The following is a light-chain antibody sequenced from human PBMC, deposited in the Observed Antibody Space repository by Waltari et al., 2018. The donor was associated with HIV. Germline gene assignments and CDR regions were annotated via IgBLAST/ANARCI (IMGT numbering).Light chain of an antibody. Sequence: DIQVTQSPSSLSASVGARVTITFRTRQDVGDYLNWYQQKPGKATHLLIYSANILQGRVHSRLSGGGSGTVLTLTISSRQPEYLASYYCEQSDDIPYTFGKGTKREIK. CDR2: SAN. J-gene: IGKJ2*01. CDR1: QDVGDY. V-gene: IGKV1-39*01. CDR3: EQSDDIPYT.